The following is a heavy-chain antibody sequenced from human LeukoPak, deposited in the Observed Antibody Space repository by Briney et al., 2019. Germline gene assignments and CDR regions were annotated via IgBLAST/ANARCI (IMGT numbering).Heavy chain of an antibody. D-gene: IGHD6-19*01. V-gene: IGHV1-2*02. Sequence: ASVKVSCKASGYTFTGYYMHWVRQAPGQGLEWVGWINPNSGGTNYAQKFQGRVTMTRDTSISTAYMELSRLRSDDTAVYYCAREDGYSSGHYYYMDVWGKGITVTVSS. CDR1: GYTFTGYY. CDR3: AREDGYSSGHYYYMDV. J-gene: IGHJ6*03. CDR2: INPNSGGT.